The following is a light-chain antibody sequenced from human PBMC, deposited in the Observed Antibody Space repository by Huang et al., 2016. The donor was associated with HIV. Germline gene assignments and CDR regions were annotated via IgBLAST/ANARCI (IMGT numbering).Light chain of an antibody. CDR2: DAS. CDR3: QQRTDWPA. CDR1: QSVSSY. Sequence: EIVLTQSPATLSLSPGERATLSCRASQSVSSYLAWYQQKPGQAPRRLIYDASYRATGIPVRFSGSGSGTDFTLTISSLEPEDFAVYYCQQRTDWPAFGQGTRLEIK. V-gene: IGKV3-11*01. J-gene: IGKJ5*01.